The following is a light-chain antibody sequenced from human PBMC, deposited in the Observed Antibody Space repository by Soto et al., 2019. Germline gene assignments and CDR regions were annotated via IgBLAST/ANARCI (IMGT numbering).Light chain of an antibody. CDR2: QVS. CDR3: TSYTVTTTII. J-gene: IGLJ2*01. Sequence: QSALTQPASVSGSRGQPISISCTGSSDDVGGYDYVSWYQQRPGKAPKLIIYQVSARPSGVSDRFSGSRSGNTASLTISGLRSEDEADYYCTSYTVTTTIIFGGGTKLTVL. V-gene: IGLV2-14*01. CDR1: SDDVGGYDY.